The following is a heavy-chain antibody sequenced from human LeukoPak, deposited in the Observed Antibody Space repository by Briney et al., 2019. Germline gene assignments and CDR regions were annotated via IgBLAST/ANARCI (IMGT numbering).Heavy chain of an antibody. CDR1: GFTFDDYA. J-gene: IGHJ4*02. CDR2: ISWNSGSI. V-gene: IGHV3-9*01. CDR3: AKGVGGYSGYGYFDY. D-gene: IGHD5-12*01. Sequence: GGSLRLSCAASGFTFDDYAMHRVRQAPGKGLEWVSGISWNSGSIGYADSVKGRFTISRDNAKNSLYLQMNSLRAEDTALYYCAKGVGGYSGYGYFDYWGQGTLVTVSS.